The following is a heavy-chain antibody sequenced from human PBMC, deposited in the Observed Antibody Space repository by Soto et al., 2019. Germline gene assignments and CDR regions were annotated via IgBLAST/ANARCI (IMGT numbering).Heavy chain of an antibody. Sequence: GGSLRLSCAASGFTFGSYTMNWVRQAPGKGLEWVSYISSSRSSIYYADSVKGRFTISGDNAKNSLYLQMNSLRDEDTAVYYCARDWSYAFDYWGQGTLVTVSS. CDR1: GFTFGSYT. D-gene: IGHD2-8*01. CDR3: ARDWSYAFDY. CDR2: ISSSRSSI. J-gene: IGHJ4*02. V-gene: IGHV3-48*02.